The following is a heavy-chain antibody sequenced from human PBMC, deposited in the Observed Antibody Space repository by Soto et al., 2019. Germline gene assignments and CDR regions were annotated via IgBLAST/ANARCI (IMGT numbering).Heavy chain of an antibody. CDR3: AKALGGKDFDY. D-gene: IGHD1-26*01. V-gene: IGHV3-30*18. Sequence: QVQLVESGGGVVQPGRSLRLSCAASGFTFSSYGMHWVRQAPGKGLEWVAVISYDGSNKYYADSVKGRFTISRDNSKNTLYLQINSLRAEDTAVYYCAKALGGKDFDYWGQGTLVTVSS. J-gene: IGHJ4*02. CDR2: ISYDGSNK. CDR1: GFTFSSYG.